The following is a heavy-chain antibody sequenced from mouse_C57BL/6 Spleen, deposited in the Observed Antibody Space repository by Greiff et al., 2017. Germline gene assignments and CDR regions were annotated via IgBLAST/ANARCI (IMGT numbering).Heavy chain of an antibody. Sequence: QVQLQQPGTELVKPGASVKLSCKASGYTFTSYWMHWVKQRPGQGLEWIGNINPSNGGTNYNEKFKSKATLTADKSSSPAYMQLSSLTTADSAVYYGARSARYGNTDFDYWGQGTTLTVSS. CDR1: GYTFTSYW. J-gene: IGHJ2*01. D-gene: IGHD2-1*01. CDR3: ARSARYGNTDFDY. V-gene: IGHV1-53*01. CDR2: INPSNGGT.